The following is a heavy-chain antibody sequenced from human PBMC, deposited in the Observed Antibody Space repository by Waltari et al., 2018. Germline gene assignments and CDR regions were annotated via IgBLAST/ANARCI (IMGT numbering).Heavy chain of an antibody. CDR2: ISARGSDT. D-gene: IGHD3-9*01. Sequence: EVQLLESGGGFVQSGGSLRLSCVASGFSFSGKWMYWVSQPPGKGMWWVARISARGSDTVYEVSRGGRFTISRDNAENTLSLQVYSLRAEDTGIYYCVRGSTDWRGIDYWGQGTLVTVSS. CDR3: VRGSTDWRGIDY. J-gene: IGHJ4*02. V-gene: IGHV3-74*01. CDR1: GFSFSGKW.